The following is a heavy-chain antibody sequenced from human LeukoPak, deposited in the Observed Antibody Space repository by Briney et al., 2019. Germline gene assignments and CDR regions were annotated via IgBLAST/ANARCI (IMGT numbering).Heavy chain of an antibody. CDR3: ARDWDGSGWPIDY. D-gene: IGHD6-19*01. J-gene: IGHJ4*02. Sequence: GGSLRLSCAASGFTFSRYWMSWVRQAPGKGLEWVAYIKTDGSEKYYVDSLKGRFIISRDNAKNSLYLQMNSLRAEDTAVYYCARDWDGSGWPIDYWGQGTLVTVSS. V-gene: IGHV3-7*05. CDR1: GFTFSRYW. CDR2: IKTDGSEK.